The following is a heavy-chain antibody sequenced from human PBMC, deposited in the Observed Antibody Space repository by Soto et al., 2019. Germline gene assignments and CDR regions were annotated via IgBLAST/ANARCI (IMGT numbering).Heavy chain of an antibody. D-gene: IGHD3-10*01. CDR1: GGTFDSYV. V-gene: IGHV1-69*01. CDR2: IMPIFGTP. CDR3: ARVHSSGIFYFVDP. Sequence: QVQLVQSGAEVQKPGSSVKVSCKASGGTFDSYVISWLRQAPGQGLEWMGGIMPIFGTPNYAQKFRGRVTISADESTSTAYLELSSLTSDDTAVYYCARVHSSGIFYFVDPWGQGTLVTVSS. J-gene: IGHJ5*02.